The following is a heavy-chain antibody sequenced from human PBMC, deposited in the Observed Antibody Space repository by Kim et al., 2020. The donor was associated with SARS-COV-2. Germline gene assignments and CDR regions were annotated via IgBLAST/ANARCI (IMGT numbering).Heavy chain of an antibody. D-gene: IGHD3-10*01. CDR3: ASLLGVRGVIITDY. CDR2: ISYDGSNK. V-gene: IGHV3-33*05. CDR1: GFTFSSYG. J-gene: IGHJ4*02. Sequence: GGSLRLSCAASGFTFSSYGMHWVRQAPGKGLEWVAVISYDGSNKYYADSVEGRFTISRDNSKNTLYLQMNSLRAEDTAVYYCASLLGVRGVIITDYWGQGTLVTVSS.